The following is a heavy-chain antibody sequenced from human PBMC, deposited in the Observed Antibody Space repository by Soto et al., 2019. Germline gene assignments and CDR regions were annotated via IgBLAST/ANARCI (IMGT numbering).Heavy chain of an antibody. J-gene: IGHJ4*02. CDR2: IYYSGST. V-gene: IGHV4-59*08. D-gene: IGHD3-3*02. Sequence: SETLSLTCTVSGGSISSYYWSWIRQPPGKGLEWIGYIYYSGSTNYNPSLKSRVTISVDRSKNQFSLELSSVTAADTAVYYCARDFSRSSFDFWGQGALVTVSS. CDR3: ARDFSRSSFDF. CDR1: GGSISSYY.